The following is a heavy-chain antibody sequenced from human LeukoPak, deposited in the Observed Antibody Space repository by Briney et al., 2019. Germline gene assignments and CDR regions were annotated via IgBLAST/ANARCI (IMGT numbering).Heavy chain of an antibody. Sequence: GRSLRLSCAASGFTFSSYGMHWVRQAPGKGLEWVAVISYDGSNKYYADSVKGRFTISRDNSKNTLYLQMNSLRAEDTAVYYCAKDLYYYDSSGYSFFDYWGQGTPVTVSS. CDR3: AKDLYYYDSSGYSFFDY. D-gene: IGHD3-22*01. CDR1: GFTFSSYG. CDR2: ISYDGSNK. J-gene: IGHJ4*02. V-gene: IGHV3-30*18.